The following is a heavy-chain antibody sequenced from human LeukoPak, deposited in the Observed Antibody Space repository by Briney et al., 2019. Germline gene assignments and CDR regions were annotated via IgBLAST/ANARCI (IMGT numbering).Heavy chain of an antibody. CDR3: AKAAQYYYDSSGYYPLDY. CDR1: GFTFSSYG. J-gene: IGHJ4*02. CDR2: ISYDGSNK. D-gene: IGHD3-22*01. Sequence: GRSLRLSCAASGFTFSSYGMHWVHQAPGKGLEWVAVISYDGSNKYYADSVKGRFTISRDNSKNTLYLQMNSLRAEDTAVYYCAKAAQYYYDSSGYYPLDYWGQGTLVTVSS. V-gene: IGHV3-30*18.